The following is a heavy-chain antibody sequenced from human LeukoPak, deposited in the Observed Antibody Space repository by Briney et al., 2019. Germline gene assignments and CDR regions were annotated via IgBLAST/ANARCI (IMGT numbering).Heavy chain of an antibody. D-gene: IGHD6-13*01. Sequence: GSLRLSCAASGFTFSSYSMNWVRQAPGKGLEWVSSISSSSYIYYADSVKGRFTISRDNAKNSLYLQMNSLRAEDTAVYYCARVSRIAAAGAYFDYWGQGTLVTVSS. V-gene: IGHV3-21*01. CDR2: ISSSSYI. J-gene: IGHJ4*02. CDR3: ARVSRIAAAGAYFDY. CDR1: GFTFSSYS.